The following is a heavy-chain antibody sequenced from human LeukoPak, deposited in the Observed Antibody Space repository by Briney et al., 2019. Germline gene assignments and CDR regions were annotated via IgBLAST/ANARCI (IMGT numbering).Heavy chain of an antibody. D-gene: IGHD3-9*01. J-gene: IGHJ5*02. CDR2: ISAYNGNT. CDR1: GYTFTSNG. CDR3: ARDPHHSYYDILTGYYGGYNWFDP. V-gene: IGHV1-18*01. Sequence: ASVKVSCKASGYTFTSNGISWVRQAPGQGLEWMGWISAYNGNTNYTQKLQGRVTMTTDTSTSTAYMELRSLRSDDTAVYYCARDPHHSYYDILTGYYGGYNWFDPWGQGTLVTVSS.